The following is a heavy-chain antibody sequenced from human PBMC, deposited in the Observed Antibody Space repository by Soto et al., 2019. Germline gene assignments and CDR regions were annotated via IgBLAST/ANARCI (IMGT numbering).Heavy chain of an antibody. CDR3: ARGRDCTNGVCLFDY. CDR2: IYHSGST. J-gene: IGHJ4*02. CDR1: GGSISSSGYS. V-gene: IGHV4-30-2*01. D-gene: IGHD2-8*01. Sequence: SETLSLTCAVSGGSISSSGYSWSWIRQPPGKGLEWIGSIYHSGSTYYNPSLKSRVTISVDRSKNQFSLKLSSVTAADTAVYYCARGRDCTNGVCLFDYWGQGTLVTVSS.